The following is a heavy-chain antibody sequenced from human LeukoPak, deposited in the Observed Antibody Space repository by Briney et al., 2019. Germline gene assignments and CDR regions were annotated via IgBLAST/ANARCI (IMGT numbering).Heavy chain of an antibody. CDR2: ISDIGSI. CDR3: AGHHPRNTVDF. Sequence: SQTLSLTCTVSGGSISIYYWSWIRQPPGKGLEWIAYISDIGSINYNPSLKSRVTISLDTSKNQFSLKLSSVTAADTAVYYCAGHHPRNTVDFWGQGTLVTVSS. CDR1: GGSISIYY. V-gene: IGHV4-59*08. J-gene: IGHJ4*02. D-gene: IGHD2/OR15-2a*01.